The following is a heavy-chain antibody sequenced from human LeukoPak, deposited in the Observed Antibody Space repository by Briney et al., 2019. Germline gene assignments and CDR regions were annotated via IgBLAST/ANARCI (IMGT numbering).Heavy chain of an antibody. CDR1: GFTFSSYE. D-gene: IGHD5-18*01. CDR3: AREGGGGYSYGYVY. Sequence: PGGSLRLSCAASGFTFSSYEMNWVRQAPGKGLEWVSYISSSGSTIYYADSVKGRFTISRDNAKNSLYLQMNSLRAEDTAVYYCAREGGGGYSYGYVYWGQGTLVTVSS. CDR2: ISSSGSTI. J-gene: IGHJ4*02. V-gene: IGHV3-48*03.